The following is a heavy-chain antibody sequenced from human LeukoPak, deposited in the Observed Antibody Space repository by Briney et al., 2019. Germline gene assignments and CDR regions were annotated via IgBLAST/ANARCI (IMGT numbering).Heavy chain of an antibody. Sequence: ASVKVSCKASGYTFTSYAMHWVRQAPGQRLEWMGWINAGNGNTKYSQKFQGRVTITRDTSASTAYMGLSSLRSEDTAVYYCAKDPYSSGWLDYWGQGTLVTVSS. J-gene: IGHJ4*02. V-gene: IGHV1-3*01. CDR3: AKDPYSSGWLDY. D-gene: IGHD6-19*01. CDR1: GYTFTSYA. CDR2: INAGNGNT.